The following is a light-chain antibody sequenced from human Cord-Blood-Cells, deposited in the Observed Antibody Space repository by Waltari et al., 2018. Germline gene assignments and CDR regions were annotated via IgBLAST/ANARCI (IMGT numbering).Light chain of an antibody. Sequence: QSALPPPASVSGSPGQSITIACTATSRDVGSYNLVSWYQQHPGKAPKLMIYEVSKRPSGVSNRFSGSKSGNTASLTISGLQAEDEADYYCCSYAGSSTVVFGGGTKLTVL. CDR3: CSYAGSSTVV. J-gene: IGLJ2*01. V-gene: IGLV2-23*02. CDR2: EVS. CDR1: SRDVGSYNL.